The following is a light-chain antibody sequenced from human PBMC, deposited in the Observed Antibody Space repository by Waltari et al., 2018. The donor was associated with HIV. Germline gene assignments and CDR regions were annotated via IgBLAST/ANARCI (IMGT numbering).Light chain of an antibody. CDR2: SNN. V-gene: IGLV1-44*01. CDR3: AAWDASRNGCV. J-gene: IGLJ3*02. CDR1: SSNIGSDT. Sequence: QSVLTQPPSASGTPGQRVTISCSGSSSNIGSDTVNWYQQLPGTAPNLLIYSNNQRPSGVPDRFSGSKSGTSTSLAISWLQSEDEADDYWAAWDASRNGCVFGGGTKLTVL.